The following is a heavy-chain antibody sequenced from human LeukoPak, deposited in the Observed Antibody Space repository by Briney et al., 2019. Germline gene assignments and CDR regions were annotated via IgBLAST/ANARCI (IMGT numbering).Heavy chain of an antibody. CDR2: IRNKANSYAT. CDR1: GFTFSGST. J-gene: IGHJ4*02. D-gene: IGHD4-17*01. CDR3: TGQPNYGDYPN. V-gene: IGHV3-73*01. Sequence: GGXLRLSCAASGFTFSGSTMHWVRQASGKGLEWVGRIRNKANSYATAYVESVKGRFTISRDDSKNTVYLQMNSLKTEDTAVYYCTGQPNYGDYPNWGQGTLVTVSS.